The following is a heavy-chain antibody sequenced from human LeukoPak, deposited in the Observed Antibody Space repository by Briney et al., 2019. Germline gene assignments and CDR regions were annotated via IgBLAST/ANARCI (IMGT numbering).Heavy chain of an antibody. CDR3: ARQYSSGWPWFDP. D-gene: IGHD6-19*01. V-gene: IGHV4-39*01. Sequence: SETLSLTCTVSGGSISGGGYYWGWIRQPPGKGLEWIGSIYYSGSTYYNPSLKSRVTISVDTSKNQFSLKLTSVTAADAALYYCARQYSSGWPWFDPWGQGTLVTVSS. CDR2: IYYSGST. J-gene: IGHJ5*02. CDR1: GGSISGGGYY.